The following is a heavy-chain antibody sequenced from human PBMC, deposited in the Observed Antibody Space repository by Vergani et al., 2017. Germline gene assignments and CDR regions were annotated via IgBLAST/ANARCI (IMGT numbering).Heavy chain of an antibody. Sequence: QVQLQESGPGLVKPPGTLSLTCAVSGDSISSNNCWTRVRQPPGKGLEWIGESCYTEDTKYSPALKSRVTVSVDVSRNLFSLRLNSVTAADTAVYYCATICDRRGGYYSDYWGQGMLVTVSS. CDR3: ATICDRRGGYYSDY. J-gene: IGHJ4*02. CDR1: GDSISSNNC. V-gene: IGHV4-4*03. D-gene: IGHD1-26*01. CDR2: SCYTEDT.